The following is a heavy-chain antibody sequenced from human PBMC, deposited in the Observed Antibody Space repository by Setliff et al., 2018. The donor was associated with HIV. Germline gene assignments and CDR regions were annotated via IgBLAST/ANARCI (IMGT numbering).Heavy chain of an antibody. J-gene: IGHJ4*02. Sequence: SETLSLTCTVPGGSISSSTYYWGWIRQPPGKGLEWIGSIYYSGSTSYNPSLKSRVTISVDRSKNQFSLKLRSVTAADTAVYYCARDTSLVRGRDYWGQGTLVTVSS. CDR2: IYYSGST. CDR3: ARDTSLVRGRDY. CDR1: GGSISSSTYY. V-gene: IGHV4-39*07. D-gene: IGHD3-10*01.